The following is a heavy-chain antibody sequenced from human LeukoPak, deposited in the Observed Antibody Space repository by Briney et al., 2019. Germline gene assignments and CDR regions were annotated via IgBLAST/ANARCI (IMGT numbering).Heavy chain of an antibody. CDR1: GFTFSSYA. Sequence: GGSLRLSSAASGFTFSSYAMSWVRQAPGKGLEWGSGISGSGGKTYYADSVKGRFTISRDNFKNTLYLQMNSLRAEDTAVYYCAKDWTGTKPFDLWGRGTLVTVSS. CDR2: ISGSGGKT. CDR3: AKDWTGTKPFDL. D-gene: IGHD3/OR15-3a*01. V-gene: IGHV3-23*01. J-gene: IGHJ2*01.